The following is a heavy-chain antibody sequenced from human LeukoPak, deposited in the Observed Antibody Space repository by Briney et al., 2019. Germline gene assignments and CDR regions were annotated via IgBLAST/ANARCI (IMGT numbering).Heavy chain of an antibody. CDR3: ARRARAYSHPYDY. Sequence: GGSLRLSCAASGFTFDDYAMHWVRQAPGKGLEWVSGISWNSGRIGYADSVKGRFTISRDNAKNSLYLLMNSLRAEDTAVYYCARRARAYSHPYDYWGQGTLVTVSS. J-gene: IGHJ4*02. D-gene: IGHD4/OR15-4a*01. V-gene: IGHV3-9*01. CDR2: ISWNSGRI. CDR1: GFTFDDYA.